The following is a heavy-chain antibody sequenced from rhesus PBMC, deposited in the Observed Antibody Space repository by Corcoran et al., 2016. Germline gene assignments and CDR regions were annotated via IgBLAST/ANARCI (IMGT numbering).Heavy chain of an antibody. J-gene: IGHJ5-2*02. CDR2: IGGTSGTT. D-gene: IGHD3-16*01. CDR3: ARDYYSGSPNSLDV. CDR1: GYSISSGYG. Sequence: QVQLQESGPGLVKPSETLSLTCAVSGYSISSGYGWSWIRQPPGKGLAWIGYIGGTSGTTNYNPSLKNRLTISKDTSKIQFSLKLSSVTAADTAVYYCARDYYSGSPNSLDVWGRGVLVTVSS. V-gene: IGHV4-127*01.